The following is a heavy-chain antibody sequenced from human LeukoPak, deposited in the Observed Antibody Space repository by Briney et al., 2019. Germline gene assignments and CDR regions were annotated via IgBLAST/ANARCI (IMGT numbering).Heavy chain of an antibody. Sequence: PSETLSLTCTVSGGSISSGSYYWSWIRQPAGKGLEWIGRIYTSGSTNYNPSLKSRVTISVDTSKNQFSLKLSSVTAADTAVYYCARWTLAAAGTVLFDYWGQGTLVTVSS. V-gene: IGHV4-61*02. CDR1: GGSISSGSYY. CDR3: ARWTLAAAGTVLFDY. CDR2: IYTSGST. J-gene: IGHJ4*02. D-gene: IGHD6-13*01.